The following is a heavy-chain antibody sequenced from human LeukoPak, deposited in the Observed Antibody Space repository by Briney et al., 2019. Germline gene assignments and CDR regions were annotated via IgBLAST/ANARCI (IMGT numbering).Heavy chain of an antibody. D-gene: IGHD2-15*01. CDR2: IRYDGSNK. Sequence: GGSLRLSCAASGFTFSSYGMHWVRQAPGKGLEWAAFIRYDGSNKYYADSVKGRFTISRDNSKNTLYLQMNSLRAEDTAVYYCAKITFIPYCSGGSCYPLFWGQGTLVTVSS. J-gene: IGHJ4*02. V-gene: IGHV3-30*02. CDR3: AKITFIPYCSGGSCYPLF. CDR1: GFTFSSYG.